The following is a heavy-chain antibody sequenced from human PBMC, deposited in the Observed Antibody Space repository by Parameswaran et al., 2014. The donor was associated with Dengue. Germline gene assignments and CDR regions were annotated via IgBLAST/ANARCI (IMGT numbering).Heavy chain of an antibody. Sequence: WIRQPPGKGLVWVSRINSDGSSTSYADSVKGRFTISRDNAKNTLYLQVNSLRAEDTAVYYCARDLRYCGSDCYNRYFDDWGQGTLVTVSS. J-gene: IGHJ4*02. CDR3: ARDLRYCGSDCYNRYFDD. CDR2: INSDGSST. V-gene: IGHV3-74*01. D-gene: IGHD2-21*02.